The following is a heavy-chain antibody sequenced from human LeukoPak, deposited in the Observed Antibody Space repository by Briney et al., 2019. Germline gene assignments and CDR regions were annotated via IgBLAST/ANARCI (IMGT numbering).Heavy chain of an antibody. J-gene: IGHJ4*02. CDR3: ARGEKPYDY. CDR2: INAYNGNT. CDR1: GYTFTYYV. Sequence: ASVKVSCKTSGYTFTYYVISWVRQAPGQGLEWMGWINAYNGNTNDAQKFQGRVTMTTDTSTSTAYMELRSLRSDDTAVYDCARGEKPYDYWGQGTLVSVSS. D-gene: IGHD1-26*01. V-gene: IGHV1-18*01.